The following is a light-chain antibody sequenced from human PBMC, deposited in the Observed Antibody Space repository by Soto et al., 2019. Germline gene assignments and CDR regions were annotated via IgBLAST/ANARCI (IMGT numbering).Light chain of an antibody. J-gene: IGLJ3*02. V-gene: IGLV1-47*01. CDR2: RNN. Sequence: QAVVTQPPSASGTPGQRVTISCSGSSSNIGANYLYWFQHLPGTAPRLLIYRNNQRPSGVPDRFSASKSGTSASLAISGLRSEDEADYYCATWDGSLNGWVFGGGTKLTVL. CDR3: ATWDGSLNGWV. CDR1: SSNIGANY.